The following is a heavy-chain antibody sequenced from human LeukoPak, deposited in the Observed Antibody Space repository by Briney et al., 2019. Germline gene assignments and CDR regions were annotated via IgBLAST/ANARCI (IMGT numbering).Heavy chain of an antibody. D-gene: IGHD2-15*01. CDR1: GYSISSGYY. CDR2: MYHSGST. V-gene: IGHV4-38-2*01. Sequence: SETLSLTCAVSGYSISSGYYWGWIRPPPGKALEWIGSMYHSGSTYYNPSLKSRVTISVDTSKNQFSLKVSSVTAADTAVYYCARQAIAATGNWFDPWGQGTLVTVSS. CDR3: ARQAIAATGNWFDP. J-gene: IGHJ5*02.